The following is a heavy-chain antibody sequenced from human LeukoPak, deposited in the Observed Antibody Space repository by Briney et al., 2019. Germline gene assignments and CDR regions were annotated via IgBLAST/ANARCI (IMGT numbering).Heavy chain of an antibody. CDR2: ISYDGSNK. CDR1: GFTFSSYG. V-gene: IGHV3-30*18. J-gene: IGHJ4*02. Sequence: GGSLRLSCAASGFTFSSYGMHWVRQAPGKGLEWVAVISYDGSNKYYADSMKGRFTISRDNSKNTLYLQMNSLRAEDTAVYYCAKDRGGLWFGEYNVIDYWGQGTLVTVSS. D-gene: IGHD3-10*01. CDR3: AKDRGGLWFGEYNVIDY.